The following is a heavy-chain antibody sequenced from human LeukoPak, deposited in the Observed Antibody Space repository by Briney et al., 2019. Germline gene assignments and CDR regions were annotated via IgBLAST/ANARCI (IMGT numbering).Heavy chain of an antibody. V-gene: IGHV1-2*02. Sequence: ASVTVSCKASGYTFTGYYMHWVRQAPGQGLEWMGWINPNSGGTNYAQKFQGRVTMTRDTSISTAYMELSRLRSDDTAVYYCARREIVATVLSYWGQGTLVTVSS. CDR1: GYTFTGYY. CDR3: ARREIVATVLSY. CDR2: INPNSGGT. D-gene: IGHD5-12*01. J-gene: IGHJ4*02.